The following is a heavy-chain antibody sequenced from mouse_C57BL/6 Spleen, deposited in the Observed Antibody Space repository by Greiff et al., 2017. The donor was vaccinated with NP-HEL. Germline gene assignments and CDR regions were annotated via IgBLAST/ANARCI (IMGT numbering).Heavy chain of an antibody. CDR3: AEGGGFSFAY. J-gene: IGHJ3*01. CDR1: GYSITSGYY. CDR2: ISYDGSN. D-gene: IGHD1-1*02. Sequence: VQLKQSGPGLVKPSQSLSLTCSVTGYSITSGYYWNWIRQFPGNKLEWMGYISYDGSNNYNPSLKNRISITRDTSKNQFFLKLNSVTTEDTATYYCAEGGGFSFAYWGQGTLVTVSA. V-gene: IGHV3-6*01.